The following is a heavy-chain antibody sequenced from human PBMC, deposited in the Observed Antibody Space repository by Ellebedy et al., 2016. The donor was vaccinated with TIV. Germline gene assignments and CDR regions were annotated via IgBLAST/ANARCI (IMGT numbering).Heavy chain of an antibody. CDR1: GDSVSSNSAA. Sequence: SQTLSLTXXISGDSVSSNSAAWNWIRQSPSRGLEWLGRTYYRSKWYNDYAVSVKSRITINPDTSKNQFSLQLNSVTPEDTAVYYCARVGGGYCSSTSCYVEYFQHWGQGTLVTVSS. J-gene: IGHJ1*01. CDR3: ARVGGGYCSSTSCYVEYFQH. CDR2: TYYRSKWYN. D-gene: IGHD2-2*01. V-gene: IGHV6-1*01.